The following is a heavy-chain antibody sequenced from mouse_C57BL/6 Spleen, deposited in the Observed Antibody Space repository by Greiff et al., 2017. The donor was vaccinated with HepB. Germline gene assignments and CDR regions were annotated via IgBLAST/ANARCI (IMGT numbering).Heavy chain of an antibody. CDR1: GFSLTSYG. CDR3: ARKDYDYDLPFAY. CDR2: IWSGGST. Sequence: QVQLQQSGPGLVQPSQSLSITCTVSGFSLTSYGVHWVRQSPGKGLEWLGVIWSGGSTDYNAAFISRLSISKDNSKSQVFFKMNSLQADDTAIYYCARKDYDYDLPFAYWGQGTLVTVSA. V-gene: IGHV2-2*01. D-gene: IGHD2-4*01. J-gene: IGHJ3*01.